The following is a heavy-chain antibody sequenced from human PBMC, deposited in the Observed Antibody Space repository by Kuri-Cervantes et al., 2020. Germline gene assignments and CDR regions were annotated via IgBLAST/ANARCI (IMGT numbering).Heavy chain of an antibody. V-gene: IGHV4-61*01. CDR2: IYYSGST. CDR3: ARTIPAAFGYYYYMDV. D-gene: IGHD2-2*01. J-gene: IGHJ6*03. Sequence: SETLSLTCTVSGGSVSSGSYYWSWIRQPPGKGLEWIGYIYYSGSTNYNPSLKSRVTISVDTSKNQFSLKLSSVTAADTAVYYCARTIPAAFGYYYYMDVWGKGTTVTVSS. CDR1: GGSVSSGSYY.